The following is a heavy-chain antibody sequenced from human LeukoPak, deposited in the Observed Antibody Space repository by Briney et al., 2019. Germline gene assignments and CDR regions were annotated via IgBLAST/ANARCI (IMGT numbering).Heavy chain of an antibody. D-gene: IGHD1-26*01. CDR2: IYHTGST. CDR3: TRYIVSYPHDAFDI. V-gene: IGHV4-34*10. J-gene: IGHJ3*02. Sequence: PSETLSLTCAVYGGSFSTYYWSWIRQPPGKGLEWIGDIYHTGSTTYSPSLKSRVTISVDTSKKQFSLKLSSVTAADTAFYYCTRYIVSYPHDAFDIWGQGTMVTVSS. CDR1: GGSFSTYY.